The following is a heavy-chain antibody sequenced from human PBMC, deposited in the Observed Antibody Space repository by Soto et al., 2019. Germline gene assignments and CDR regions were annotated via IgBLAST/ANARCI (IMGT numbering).Heavy chain of an antibody. CDR1: GVSVFSYH. CDR2: ISYSGST. Sequence: SETLSLTCTVSGVSVFSYHWSWIRQPPGKGLEYVGYISYSGSTNYNPSLKSRATISVDMSKNHFSLKLSSVTAADTAVYYCARYVVMGLDFWSGNFDFWGQGALVTVSS. J-gene: IGHJ4*02. CDR3: ARYVVMGLDFWSGNFDF. V-gene: IGHV4-59*02. D-gene: IGHD3-3*01.